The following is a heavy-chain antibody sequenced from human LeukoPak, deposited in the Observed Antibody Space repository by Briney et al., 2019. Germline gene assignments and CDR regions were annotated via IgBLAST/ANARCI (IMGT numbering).Heavy chain of an antibody. CDR3: ASRPASGSYYIPIDY. D-gene: IGHD1-26*01. V-gene: IGHV1-69*13. Sequence: SVKVSCKASGGTFSSYAISWVRQAPGQGLEWMGGIIPIFGTANYAQKFQGRVTITADESTSTAYMELSSLRSEDTAVYYCASRPASGSYYIPIDYWGQRTLVTVSS. CDR2: IIPIFGTA. J-gene: IGHJ4*02. CDR1: GGTFSSYA.